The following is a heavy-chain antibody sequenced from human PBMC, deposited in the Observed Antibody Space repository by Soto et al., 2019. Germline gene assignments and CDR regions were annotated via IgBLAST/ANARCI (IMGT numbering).Heavy chain of an antibody. V-gene: IGHV3-33*01. Sequence: GGSLRLSCAASGFTFSSYGMHWVRQAPGKGLEWVALIWYDGGNKYYADSVKGRFTISRDNSNNTVYLQMNSLRAEDTAVYYCSRKKLTGTRWREYDPWGQGTLVTVSS. J-gene: IGHJ5*02. CDR2: IWYDGGNK. CDR1: GFTFSSYG. CDR3: SRKKLTGTRWREYDP. D-gene: IGHD1-20*01.